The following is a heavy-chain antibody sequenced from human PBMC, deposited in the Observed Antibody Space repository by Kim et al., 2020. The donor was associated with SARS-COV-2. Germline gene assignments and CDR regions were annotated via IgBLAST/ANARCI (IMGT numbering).Heavy chain of an antibody. CDR2: ISSNGADP. CDR3: AREGRHCSGTACYLFDY. J-gene: IGHJ4*02. CDR1: GFIFSTYA. D-gene: IGHD2-2*01. Sequence: GGSLRLSCAASGFIFSTYAMHWVRQAPGKGPEYVSAISSNGADPYYADSVKRRFTISRDNSKNMLYLQMGSLRAEDVAVYYCAREGRHCSGTACYLFDYWGQGTLVTVSS. V-gene: IGHV3-64*02.